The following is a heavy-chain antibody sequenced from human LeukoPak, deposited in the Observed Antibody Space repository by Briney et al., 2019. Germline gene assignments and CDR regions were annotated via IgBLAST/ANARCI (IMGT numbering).Heavy chain of an antibody. CDR1: GFTFSNYG. V-gene: IGHV3-33*01. CDR2: LWYDGSNK. D-gene: IGHD3-9*01. Sequence: GGSLRLSCAASGFTFSNYGMHWVRQAPGKGLEWVAFLWYDGSNKYYADSVKGRFTISRDNAKNTLYLQMNSLRAEDTAVYYCARGGKYYDILTGYPRGDYFDYWGQGTLVTVSS. CDR3: ARGGKYYDILTGYPRGDYFDY. J-gene: IGHJ4*02.